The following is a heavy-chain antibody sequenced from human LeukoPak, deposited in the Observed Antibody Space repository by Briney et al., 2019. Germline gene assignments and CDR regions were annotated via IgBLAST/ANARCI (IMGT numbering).Heavy chain of an antibody. CDR2: INSDGSFT. V-gene: IGHV3-74*01. D-gene: IGHD6-13*01. J-gene: IGHJ4*02. CDR1: VFTFSSYW. CDR3: AKDAVQLVIDY. Sequence: GGSLRLSCAASVFTFSSYWMHWVRQAPGKGLVWVSRINSDGSFTNYADSVKGRFTISRDNAKNTLYLQMNSLRAEDTAVYYCAKDAVQLVIDYWGQGTLVTVSS.